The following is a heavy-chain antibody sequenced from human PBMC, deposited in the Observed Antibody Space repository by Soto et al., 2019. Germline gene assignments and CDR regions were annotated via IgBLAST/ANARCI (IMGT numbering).Heavy chain of an antibody. CDR2: INHSGST. CDR1: GGSFSGYY. J-gene: IGHJ4*02. CDR3: GKILSGGGYRHTNLAY. V-gene: IGHV4-34*01. D-gene: IGHD6-19*01. Sequence: SETLSLTCAVYGGSFSGYYWTWIRQPPGTGLEWIGEINHSGSTNYNPSLKSRGTISVDTSKNQFSLKLNSVAPEDKAVKYYGKILSGGGYRHTNLAYWGQGTWVTVSS.